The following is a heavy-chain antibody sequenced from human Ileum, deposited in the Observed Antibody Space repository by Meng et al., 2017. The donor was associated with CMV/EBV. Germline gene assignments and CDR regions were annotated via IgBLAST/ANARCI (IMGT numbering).Heavy chain of an antibody. CDR3: ARENVIGQYYYYGMDV. D-gene: IGHD2/OR15-2a*01. CDR1: GFTFSNYS. V-gene: IGHV3-21*06. Sequence: GGSLRLSCAASGFTFSNYSMNWVRQAPGKGLEWVSSISSSGSYLFYADSVKGRFTVSRDNAKNSLYLQMNSLRAEDTAVYYCARENVIGQYYYYGMDVWGQGTTVTVSS. CDR2: ISSSGSYL. J-gene: IGHJ6*02.